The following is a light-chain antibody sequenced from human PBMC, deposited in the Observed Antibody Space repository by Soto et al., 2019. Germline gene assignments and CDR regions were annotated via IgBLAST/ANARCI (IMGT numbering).Light chain of an antibody. J-gene: IGKJ2*01. V-gene: IGKV1-5*03. CDR3: QQYDSFPYT. Sequence: DIQMTQSPSTLSASVGDTVTITCRASQSLSYWLAWYQQKPGQAPKLLIHKASTLESGGPSRFSGRGSGTEYTHTISSLNPDNFATSDCQQYDSFPYTFGHGNNLEIK. CDR1: QSLSYW. CDR2: KAS.